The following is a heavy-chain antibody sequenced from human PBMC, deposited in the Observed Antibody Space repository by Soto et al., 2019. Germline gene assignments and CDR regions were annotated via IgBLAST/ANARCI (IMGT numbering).Heavy chain of an antibody. J-gene: IGHJ6*03. CDR2: IWYDGSNK. D-gene: IGHD6-13*01. CDR3: ARDHSSSWYSRFYYYYYMDV. V-gene: IGHV3-33*01. Sequence: GGSLRLSCAASGFTFSSYGMHWVRQAPGKGLEWVAVIWYDGSNKYYADSVKGRFTISRDNSKNTLYLQMNSLRAEDTAVYYCARDHSSSWYSRFYYYYYMDVWGKGTTVTVSS. CDR1: GFTFSSYG.